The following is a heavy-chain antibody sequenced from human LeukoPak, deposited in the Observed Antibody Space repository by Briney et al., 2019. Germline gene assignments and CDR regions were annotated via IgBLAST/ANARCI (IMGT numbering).Heavy chain of an antibody. CDR2: INHSGST. CDR1: GGSFSGYY. CDR3: ARGDDYKSTLFDY. V-gene: IGHV4-34*01. J-gene: IGHJ4*02. D-gene: IGHD5-12*01. Sequence: SSETLSLTCAVYGGSFSGYYWSWIRQPPGKGLEWIGEINHSGSTNYNLSLKSRVTISVDTSKNQFSLKLSSATATDTAMYYCARGDDYKSTLFDYWGQGTLVTVSS.